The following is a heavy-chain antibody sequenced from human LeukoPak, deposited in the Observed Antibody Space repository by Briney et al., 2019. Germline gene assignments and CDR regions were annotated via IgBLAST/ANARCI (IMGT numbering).Heavy chain of an antibody. CDR3: ARHPPPSHFDSSGYYFPFDY. D-gene: IGHD3-22*01. J-gene: IGHJ4*02. CDR2: IYPGDSDT. V-gene: IGHV5-51*01. CDR1: GYRFSTYW. Sequence: GESLKISCKGSGYRFSTYWIGWVRQMPGKGLEWMGIIYPGDSDTRYSPSFQGQVTISADKSITTAYLQWSNPKASDTAMYYCARHPPPSHFDSSGYYFPFDYWGQGTLVTVSS.